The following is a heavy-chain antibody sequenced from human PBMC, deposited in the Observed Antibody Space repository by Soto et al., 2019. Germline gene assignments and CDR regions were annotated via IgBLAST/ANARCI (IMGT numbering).Heavy chain of an antibody. J-gene: IGHJ3*02. V-gene: IGHV1-8*01. CDR3: ATAAHYGWDDFDI. D-gene: IGHD3-16*01. CDR2: MNPNSGNT. CDR1: GYTFTRYD. Sequence: ASVKVSCKASGYTFTRYDINWVRQATGQGLEWMGWMNPNSGNTGYAQKFQGRVTMTRNTSISTAYMELSSLRSEDTAVYYCATAAHYGWDDFDIGGQGTMVTGSS.